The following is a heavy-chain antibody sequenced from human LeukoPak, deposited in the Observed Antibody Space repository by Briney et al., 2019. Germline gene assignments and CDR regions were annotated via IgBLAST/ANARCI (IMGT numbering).Heavy chain of an antibody. CDR1: GFIVSANY. CDR3: ARGRGLDV. Sequence: PGGSLRLSCAASGFIVSANYMSWVRQTPGKGLEWVSIFYSGGATFYVDSVKGRFTNSRDNSKNMLYLQMNSLRAGDTAVYYCARGRGLDVWGQGTTVTVSS. V-gene: IGHV3-53*01. CDR2: FYSGGAT. J-gene: IGHJ6*02. D-gene: IGHD2-15*01.